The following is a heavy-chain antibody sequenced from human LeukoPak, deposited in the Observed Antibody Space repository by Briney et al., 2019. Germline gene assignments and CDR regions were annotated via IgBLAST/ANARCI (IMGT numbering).Heavy chain of an antibody. CDR2: MNPNSGNT. V-gene: IGHV1-8*01. Sequence: ASVKVSCKASGYTFTSYDINWVRQATGQGLEWMVWMNPNSGNTGYAQKFQGRVTMTRNTSISTAYMELSSLRSEDTAVYYCARGMEVPAAIRGNAFDIWGQGTMVTVSS. CDR3: ARGMEVPAAIRGNAFDI. J-gene: IGHJ3*02. CDR1: GYTFTSYD. D-gene: IGHD2-2*01.